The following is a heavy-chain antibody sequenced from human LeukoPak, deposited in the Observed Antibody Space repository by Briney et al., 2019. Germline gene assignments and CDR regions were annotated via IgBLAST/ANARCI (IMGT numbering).Heavy chain of an antibody. CDR3: ARADDSGWYRAPFDY. Sequence: TSSETLSLTCTVSGGSISSSSYYWGWIRQPPGKGLEWIGSIYYSGSTYYNPSLKSRVTISVDTSKNQFSLKLSSVTAADTAVYYCARADDSGWYRAPFDYWGQGTLVTVSS. V-gene: IGHV4-39*07. D-gene: IGHD6-19*01. CDR1: GGSISSSSYY. J-gene: IGHJ4*02. CDR2: IYYSGST.